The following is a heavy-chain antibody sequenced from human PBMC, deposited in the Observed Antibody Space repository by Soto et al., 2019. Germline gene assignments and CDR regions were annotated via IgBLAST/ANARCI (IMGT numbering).Heavy chain of an antibody. CDR2: ISSSSSTI. V-gene: IGHV3-48*02. CDR3: ARPEYSSSSYGMDV. Sequence: EVQLVESGGGLVQPGGSLRLSCAASGFTFSSYSMNWVRQAPGKGLEWVSYISSSSSTIYYADSVKGRFTISRDTAKKSLYLQMNSLRDEDTAVYYCARPEYSSSSYGMDVWGQGTTVTVSS. CDR1: GFTFSSYS. D-gene: IGHD6-6*01. J-gene: IGHJ6*02.